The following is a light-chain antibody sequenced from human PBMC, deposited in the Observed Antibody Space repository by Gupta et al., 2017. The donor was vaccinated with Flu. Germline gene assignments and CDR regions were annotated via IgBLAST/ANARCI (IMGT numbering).Light chain of an antibody. J-gene: IGKJ1*01. CDR1: QSISSY. V-gene: IGKV1-39*01. CDR2: AAS. CDR3: QQCYSTPWT. Sequence: DIQMTQSPSSLSASVGDRVTITCRASQSISSYLNWYQQKPGKDPKLLIYAASSLQSGVPSRFSGSGSGTDFTLTISRLQPEDFATYYCQQCYSTPWTFGPGTKVEIK.